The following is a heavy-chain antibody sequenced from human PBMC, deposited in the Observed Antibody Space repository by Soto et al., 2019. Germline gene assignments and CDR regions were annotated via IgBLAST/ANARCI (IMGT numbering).Heavy chain of an antibody. CDR2: ISSSSSYI. D-gene: IGHD4-4*01. J-gene: IGHJ4*02. CDR1: GFTFSSYS. CDR3: ARDLRGLQSQGFYFDY. V-gene: IGHV3-21*01. Sequence: PGGSLRLSCAASGFTFSSYSMNWVRQAPGKGLEWVSSISSSSSYIYYADSVKGRFTISRDNAKNSLYLQMNSLRAEDTAVYYCARDLRGLQSQGFYFDYWGQGTLVTVSS.